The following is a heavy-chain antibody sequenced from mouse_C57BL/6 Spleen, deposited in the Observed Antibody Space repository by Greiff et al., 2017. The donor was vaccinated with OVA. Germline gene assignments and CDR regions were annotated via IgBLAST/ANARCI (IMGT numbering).Heavy chain of an antibody. Sequence: VQLQQPGTELVKPGASVKLSCKASGYTFTSYWMHWVKQRPGQGLEWIGNINPSNGGTNYNEKFKSKATLTVDKSSSTAYMQLSSLASEDSAVYYCARHSKGDYAMDYWGQGTSVTVSS. V-gene: IGHV1-53*01. CDR2: INPSNGGT. D-gene: IGHD1-3*01. CDR3: ARHSKGDYAMDY. J-gene: IGHJ4*01. CDR1: GYTFTSYW.